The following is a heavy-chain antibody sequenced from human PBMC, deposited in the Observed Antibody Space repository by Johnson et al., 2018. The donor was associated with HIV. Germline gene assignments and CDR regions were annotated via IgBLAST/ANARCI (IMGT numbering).Heavy chain of an antibody. J-gene: IGHJ3*02. D-gene: IGHD3-10*01. V-gene: IGHV3-7*01. CDR3: ARANYYHN. CDR2: IKQDGSEK. Sequence: VQLVESGGDLVQPGGSLRLSCAASGFTFNNYWMSWVRQAPGRGLEWVANIKQDGSEKFYVDSVKGRFTISSDNAENSLYLQMNSLRAEDTAVYYCARANYYHNWGQGTMVTVSS. CDR1: GFTFNNYW.